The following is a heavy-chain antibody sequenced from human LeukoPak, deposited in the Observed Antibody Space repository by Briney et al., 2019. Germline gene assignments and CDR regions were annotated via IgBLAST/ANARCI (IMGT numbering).Heavy chain of an antibody. CDR2: INGDGSGI. CDR3: AKDSGYWFDP. V-gene: IGHV3-74*03. Sequence: GGSLRLSCAASGFTFKNYWMHWVRQAPGKGLVWVSRINGDGSGITYADSVKGRFTISRDNSKNTLYLQMNSLRAEDTAVYYCAKDSGYWFDPWGQGTLVTVSS. J-gene: IGHJ5*02. CDR1: GFTFKNYW.